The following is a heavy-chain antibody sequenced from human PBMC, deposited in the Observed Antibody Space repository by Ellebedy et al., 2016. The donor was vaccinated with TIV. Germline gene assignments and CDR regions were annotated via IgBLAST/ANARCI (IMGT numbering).Heavy chain of an antibody. CDR2: VYFSGST. CDR1: GFSFTDYY. D-gene: IGHD3-10*01. J-gene: IGHJ5*02. Sequence: GSLRLSXAASGFSFTDYYMSWIRQPPGKGLEWIGNVYFSGSTHYNSSLKSRVTISVDTSKNQFSLKLSSVTAADTAIFYCARSKIQYYSGSGSWFDPWGQGTLVTVSS. V-gene: IGHV4-59*12. CDR3: ARSKIQYYSGSGSWFDP.